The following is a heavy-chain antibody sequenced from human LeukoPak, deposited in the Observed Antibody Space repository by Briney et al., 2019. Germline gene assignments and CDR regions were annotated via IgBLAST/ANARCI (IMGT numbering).Heavy chain of an antibody. CDR1: GYTFTAYF. CDR3: ARQWLPNGYFDY. V-gene: IGHV1-2*06. J-gene: IGHJ4*02. Sequence: ASVKVSCKASGYTFTAYFMHWVRQAPGQGLEWMGRVNPNSGVTNSIQKFQGRVTMTGDTSISTAYMELSGLRSDDTAVYYCARQWLPNGYFDYWGQGTLVTVSS. CDR2: VNPNSGVT. D-gene: IGHD6-19*01.